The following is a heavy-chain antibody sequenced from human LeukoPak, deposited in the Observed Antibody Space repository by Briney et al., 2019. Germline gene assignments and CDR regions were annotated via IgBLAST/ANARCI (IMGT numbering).Heavy chain of an antibody. V-gene: IGHV4-34*01. Sequence: ETXSLTCAVYGGSFSGYYWSWIRQPPGKGLEGIGEINHSGSTNYNPSLKSRGTISVDKSKNHFSLKLSSVTAPDTAVYYCASRLMTTLDYWGQGTLVTVSS. CDR2: INHSGST. CDR1: GGSFSGYY. D-gene: IGHD4-17*01. J-gene: IGHJ4*02. CDR3: ASRLMTTLDY.